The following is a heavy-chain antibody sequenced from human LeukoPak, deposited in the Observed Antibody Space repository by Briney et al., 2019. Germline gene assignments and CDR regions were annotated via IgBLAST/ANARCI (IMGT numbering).Heavy chain of an antibody. V-gene: IGHV1-8*03. CDR1: GYTFTSYD. D-gene: IGHD3-10*01. Sequence: ASVKVSCKASGYTFTSYDINWVRQATGQGLEWMGWMNPNSGNTGYAQKFQGRVTITRNTSISTAYMELSSLRSEDTAVYYCARGRRVRGVTYWFDPWGQGTLVTVSS. CDR3: ARGRRVRGVTYWFDP. CDR2: MNPNSGNT. J-gene: IGHJ5*02.